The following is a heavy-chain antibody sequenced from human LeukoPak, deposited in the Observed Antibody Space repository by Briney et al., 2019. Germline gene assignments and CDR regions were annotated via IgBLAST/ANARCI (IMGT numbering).Heavy chain of an antibody. CDR1: GFAFSSYA. D-gene: IGHD3-10*01. V-gene: IGHV3-23*01. Sequence: GGSLRLSCAASGFAFSSYAMRWVRQAPGKGLEWVSAISAGGGSTYYADSVKGRFTISRDNSKNTVFLQMNSLRAEDSAVYYCAKGYSYYYGSGSYSTDWGQGTLVTVSS. CDR3: AKGYSYYYGSGSYSTD. J-gene: IGHJ4*02. CDR2: ISAGGGST.